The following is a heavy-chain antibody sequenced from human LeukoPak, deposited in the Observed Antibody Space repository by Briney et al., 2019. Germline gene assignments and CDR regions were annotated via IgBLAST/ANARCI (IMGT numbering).Heavy chain of an antibody. D-gene: IGHD3-10*01. CDR3: ARARYYYGSGSYYLSSLGY. J-gene: IGHJ4*02. CDR2: ISGSGGST. V-gene: IGHV3-23*01. CDR1: GFTFSSYA. Sequence: GGSLRLSCAASGFTFSSYAMSWVRQAPGKGLEWVSAISGSGGSTYYADSVKGRFTISRDNSKNTLYLQMNSLRAEDTAVYYCARARYYYGSGSYYLSSLGYWGQGTLVTVSS.